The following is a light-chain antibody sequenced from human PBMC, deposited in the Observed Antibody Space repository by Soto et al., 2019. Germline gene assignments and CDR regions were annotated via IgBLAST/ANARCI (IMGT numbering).Light chain of an antibody. J-gene: IGKJ2*01. CDR2: KAS. CDR1: QSISSW. CDR3: QQYNGT. Sequence: DIQMTQSPSTLSASVGDRVTITCRASQSISSWLAWYQQKPGKAPKLLIYKASSLESVVPSRFSGSGSGTEFTLTISSLQPDDFATYYCQQYNGTFGQGTKLEIK. V-gene: IGKV1-5*03.